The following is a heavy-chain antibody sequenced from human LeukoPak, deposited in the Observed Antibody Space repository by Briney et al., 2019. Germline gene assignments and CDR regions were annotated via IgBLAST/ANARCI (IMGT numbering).Heavy chain of an antibody. CDR3: ASESASRGFFDP. CDR1: GFTLSSNY. V-gene: IGHV3-53*01. D-gene: IGHD2-2*01. J-gene: IGHJ5*02. Sequence: GGSLRLSCAASGFTLSSNYMSWVGQARGKGLEWVSIIYSGGSTYYADSVKGRFTISRDNSKNTLYLQMNSLRAEDTAVYYCASESASRGFFDPWGQGTLVTVSS. CDR2: IYSGGST.